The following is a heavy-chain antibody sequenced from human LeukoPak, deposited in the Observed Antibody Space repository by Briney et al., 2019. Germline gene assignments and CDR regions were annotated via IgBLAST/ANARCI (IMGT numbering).Heavy chain of an antibody. CDR1: GGSISSGGYY. J-gene: IGHJ3*02. D-gene: IGHD3-3*01. V-gene: IGHV4-30-2*03. CDR2: IYYNGRT. Sequence: SQTLSLTCTVSGGSISSGGYYWSWIRQPPGKGLEWIGYIYYNGRTYYSPSLKSRGTISVDTSNNQFSLKLSSVTAADTAVYYCARITDRTIFGEIMHGFDIWGQGTPVTVSS. CDR3: ARITDRTIFGEIMHGFDI.